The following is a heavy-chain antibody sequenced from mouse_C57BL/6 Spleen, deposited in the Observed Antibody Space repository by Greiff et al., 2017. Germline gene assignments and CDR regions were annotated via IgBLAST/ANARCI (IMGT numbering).Heavy chain of an antibody. CDR1: GYSFTGYY. D-gene: IGHD4-1*01. J-gene: IGHJ3*01. V-gene: IGHV1-42*01. Sequence: EVKLMESGPELVKPGASVKISCKASGYSFTGYYMNWVKQSPEKSLEWIGEINPSTGGTTYNQKFKAKATLTVDKSSSTAYMQLKSLTSEDSAVYYCARNGDAAYWGQGTLVTVSA. CDR3: ARNGDAAY. CDR2: INPSTGGT.